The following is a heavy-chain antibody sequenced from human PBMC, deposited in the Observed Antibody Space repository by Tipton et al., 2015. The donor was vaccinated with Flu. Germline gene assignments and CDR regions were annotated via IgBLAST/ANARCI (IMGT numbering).Heavy chain of an antibody. V-gene: IGHV1-46*01. D-gene: IGHD3-22*01. CDR2: VNPSGGTS. CDR1: GYTFTRYH. Sequence: QLVQSGAEVKKPGASVILSCKASGYTFTRYHIHWVRQAPGQGLEWMAIVNPSGGTSSFAQQFQGRITMTRDTSTSTIYMELSSMTSEDTAVYYCAREGGDSSGYCKYWGQGTPVTVSS. J-gene: IGHJ4*02. CDR3: AREGGDSSGYCKY.